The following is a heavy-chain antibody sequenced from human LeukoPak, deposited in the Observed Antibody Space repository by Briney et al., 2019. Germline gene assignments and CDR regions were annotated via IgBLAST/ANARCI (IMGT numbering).Heavy chain of an antibody. V-gene: IGHV3-30*04. CDR2: ISYDGSNK. CDR1: GFTFSSYA. J-gene: IGHJ6*02. CDR3: ARMIGRSYYDILTGYGHDSYYYYGMDV. Sequence: GGSLRLSCAASGFTFSSYAMHWVRQAPGKGLEWVAVISYDGSNKYYADSVKGRFTTSRDNSKNTLYLQMNSLRAEDTAVYYCARMIGRSYYDILTGYGHDSYYYYGMDVWGQGTTVTVSS. D-gene: IGHD3-9*01.